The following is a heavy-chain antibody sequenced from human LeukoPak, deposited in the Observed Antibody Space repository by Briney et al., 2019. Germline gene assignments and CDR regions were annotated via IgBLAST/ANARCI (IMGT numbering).Heavy chain of an antibody. V-gene: IGHV1-69*01. J-gene: IGHJ5*02. CDR2: XXPIFGTA. CDR3: ARGMAPVGGYSYGWFDP. Sequence: SGYTFTCYYXXXXRQAXGQGLXXXXXXXPIFGTANYPHKFQGRVTITAAESTTTAYMELSSLSSEDTAVYSCARGMAPVGGYSYGWFDPWGQGTLVTVSS. D-gene: IGHD5-18*01. CDR1: GYTFTCYY.